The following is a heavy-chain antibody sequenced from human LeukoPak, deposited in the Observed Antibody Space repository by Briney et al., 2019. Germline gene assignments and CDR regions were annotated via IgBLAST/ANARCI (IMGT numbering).Heavy chain of an antibody. Sequence: SETLSLTCTVSGGSISGYYWSWIRQPPGKVLEWIGYIYYTGTTNYNPSLNSRVSISLDTSKNQFSLKLSSVTAADTAVYYCATTLETYYYDSSGYYDYWGQGTLVTVSS. CDR2: IYYTGTT. J-gene: IGHJ4*02. CDR3: ATTLETYYYDSSGYYDY. D-gene: IGHD3-22*01. CDR1: GGSISGYY. V-gene: IGHV4-59*08.